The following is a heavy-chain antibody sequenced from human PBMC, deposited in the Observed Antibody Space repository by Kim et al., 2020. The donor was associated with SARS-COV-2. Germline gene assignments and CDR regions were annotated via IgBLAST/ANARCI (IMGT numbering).Heavy chain of an antibody. CDR2: INTNTGNP. J-gene: IGHJ4*02. V-gene: IGHV7-4-1*02. CDR3: ARERGGYDILTGYYKPGIFDY. Sequence: ASVKVSCKASGYTFTSYAMNWVRQAPGQGLEWMGWINTNTGNPTYAQGFTGRFVFSLDTSVSTAYLQISSLKAEDTAVYYCARERGGYDILTGYYKPGIFDYWGQGTLVTVSS. D-gene: IGHD3-9*01. CDR1: GYTFTSYA.